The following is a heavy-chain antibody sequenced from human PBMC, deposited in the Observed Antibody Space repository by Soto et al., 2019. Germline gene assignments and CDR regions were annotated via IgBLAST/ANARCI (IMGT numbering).Heavy chain of an antibody. CDR2: ISYDGSNK. J-gene: IGHJ6*02. Sequence: GGSLRLSCAASGFTFSSYGMHWVRQAPGKGLEWVAVISYDGSNKYYADSVKGRFTISRDNSKNTLYLQMNSLRAEDTAVYYCAKGVGYCSGGSCYWSVKDGMDVWGQGTTVTVSS. CDR1: GFTFSSYG. D-gene: IGHD2-15*01. CDR3: AKGVGYCSGGSCYWSVKDGMDV. V-gene: IGHV3-30*18.